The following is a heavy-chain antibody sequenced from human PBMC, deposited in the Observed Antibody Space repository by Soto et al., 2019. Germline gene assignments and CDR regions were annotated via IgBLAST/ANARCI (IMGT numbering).Heavy chain of an antibody. CDR2: IWYDGSDK. J-gene: IGHJ4*02. V-gene: IGHV3-33*01. Sequence: QVQLVESGGGVVQPGRSLRFSCAASGFTFSSYGMHWVRQAPGKGLEWVSVIWYDGSDKYYADSVKGRFTISRDNSKNTLYLQMNGLRAEDTAVYYCATDQGIYWGQGTLVTVSS. D-gene: IGHD6-13*01. CDR3: ATDQGIY. CDR1: GFTFSSYG.